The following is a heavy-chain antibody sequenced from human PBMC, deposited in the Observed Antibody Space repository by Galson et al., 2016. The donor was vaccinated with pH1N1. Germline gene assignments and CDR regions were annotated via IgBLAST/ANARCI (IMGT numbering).Heavy chain of an antibody. D-gene: IGHD4-17*01. CDR2: ISGSGSST. CDR1: GITFSNSA. Sequence: SLRLSCAASGITFSNSAMSWVRQAPGKGLEWISVISGSGSSTYYADSVKGRFTISRDNSKYTLFLQMNSLRVEDTAVYYCAKDRDGDYTGGDAFDIWGHGTMVTVSS. CDR3: AKDRDGDYTGGDAFDI. J-gene: IGHJ3*02. V-gene: IGHV3-23*01.